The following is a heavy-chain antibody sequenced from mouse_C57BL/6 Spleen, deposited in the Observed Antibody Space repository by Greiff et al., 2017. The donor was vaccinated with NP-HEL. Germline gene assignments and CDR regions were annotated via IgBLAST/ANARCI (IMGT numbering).Heavy chain of an antibody. Sequence: EVQLQQSGPELVKPGASVKIPCKASGYTFTDYNMDWVKQSHGKSLEWIGDINPNNGGTICNQKFKGKATLTVDKSSSTAYMELRSLTSEDTAVYYCARFGGLPGNYFDSWGHGTTLTVSS. D-gene: IGHD1-1*02. CDR2: INPNNGGT. J-gene: IGHJ2*01. V-gene: IGHV1-18*01. CDR3: ARFGGLPGNYFDS. CDR1: GYTFTDYN.